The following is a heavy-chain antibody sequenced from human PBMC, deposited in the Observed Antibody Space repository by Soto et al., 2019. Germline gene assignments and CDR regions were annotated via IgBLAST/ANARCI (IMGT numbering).Heavy chain of an antibody. CDR3: AKGRGTVVTRMQWAVIDY. Sequence: QVQLVESGGGVVQPGRSLRLSCAASGFTFSSYGMHWVRQAPGKGLEWVAVISYDGSNKYYADSVKGRFTISRDNSKNTLYLQMNSLRAEETAVYYCAKGRGTVVTRMQWAVIDYWGQGTLVTVSS. V-gene: IGHV3-30*18. D-gene: IGHD2-15*01. J-gene: IGHJ4*02. CDR1: GFTFSSYG. CDR2: ISYDGSNK.